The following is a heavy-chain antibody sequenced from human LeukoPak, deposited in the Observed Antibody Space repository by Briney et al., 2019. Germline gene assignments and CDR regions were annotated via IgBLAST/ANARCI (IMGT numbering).Heavy chain of an antibody. CDR2: ISYDGSNK. D-gene: IGHD6-13*01. CDR1: GFTFSSYA. J-gene: IGHJ4*02. V-gene: IGHV3-30-3*01. CDR3: ASAIAAAGKDKSDY. Sequence: GRSLRLSCAASGFTFSSYAMHWVRQAPGKGLEWVAVISYDGSNKYYADSVKGRFTISRDNSKNTLYLQINSLRAEDTAVYYCASAIAAAGKDKSDYWGQGTLVTVSS.